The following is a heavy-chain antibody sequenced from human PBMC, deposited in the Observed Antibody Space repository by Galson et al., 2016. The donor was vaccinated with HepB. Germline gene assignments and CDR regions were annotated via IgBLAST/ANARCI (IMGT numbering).Heavy chain of an antibody. D-gene: IGHD1-26*01. Sequence: QSGAEVKKPGESLKISCLGSGYSFTTYWIGWVRQMPGKGLEWMGIIYAGDSDTRYSPSFQGQVTISVDKSIDTAYLQWSSLRASDTAIYYCVRIGGSSYWYEDYWGQGTLVTVSS. CDR3: VRIGGSSYWYEDY. J-gene: IGHJ4*02. CDR2: IYAGDSDT. V-gene: IGHV5-51*01. CDR1: GYSFTTYW.